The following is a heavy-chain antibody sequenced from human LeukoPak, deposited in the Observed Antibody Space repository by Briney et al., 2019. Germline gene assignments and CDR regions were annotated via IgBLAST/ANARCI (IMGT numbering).Heavy chain of an antibody. CDR3: ARDESAVGSGSFEFDY. J-gene: IGHJ4*02. CDR2: IWYDGSNK. CDR1: GFTFSSYG. D-gene: IGHD3-10*01. Sequence: QPGGSLGLSCAASGFTFSSYGMPWVRQAPGKGLEWVAVIWYDGSNKYYADSVKGRFTISRDNSKNTLYLQMNSLRAEDTAVYYCARDESAVGSGSFEFDYWGQGTLVTVSS. V-gene: IGHV3-33*01.